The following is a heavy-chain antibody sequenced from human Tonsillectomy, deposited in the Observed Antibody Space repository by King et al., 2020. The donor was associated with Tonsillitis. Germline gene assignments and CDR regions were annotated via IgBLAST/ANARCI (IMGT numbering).Heavy chain of an antibody. J-gene: IGHJ4*02. D-gene: IGHD2-8*01. CDR1: GFTFSNFG. CDR2: MDNGGEIT. CDR3: AKAVFHNGLYDY. V-gene: IGHV3-23*04. Sequence: VQLVESGGGLVQPGGSLRLSCAASGFTFSNFGISWVRQAPGKGLEWVSDMDNGGEITYYADSVKGRFTISRDNSKNTLYLQMNSLRAEDTALYYCAKAVFHNGLYDYWGQGTRVTVSS.